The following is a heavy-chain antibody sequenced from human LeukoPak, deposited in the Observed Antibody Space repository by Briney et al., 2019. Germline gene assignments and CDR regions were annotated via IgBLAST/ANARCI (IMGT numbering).Heavy chain of an antibody. D-gene: IGHD1-26*01. CDR2: INHSGST. Sequence: SETLSLTCAVHGGSFSGYYWSWIRQPPGKGLEWIGEINHSGSTNYNPSLKSRVTISVDTSKNQFSLKLSSVTAADTAVYYCARSGSYAYFDYWGQGTLVTVSS. CDR3: ARSGSYAYFDY. V-gene: IGHV4-34*01. J-gene: IGHJ4*02. CDR1: GGSFSGYY.